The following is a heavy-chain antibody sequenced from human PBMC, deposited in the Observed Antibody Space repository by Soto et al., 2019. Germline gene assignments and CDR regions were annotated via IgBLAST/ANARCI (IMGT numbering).Heavy chain of an antibody. CDR1: GGSISSYY. CDR2: IYYSGST. V-gene: IGHV4-59*01. CDR3: ARRYGTVFDS. J-gene: IGHJ4*02. D-gene: IGHD6-13*01. Sequence: QVQLQESGPGLVKPSETLSLTCTVSGGSISSYYWSWIRQPPGKGLEWIGYIYYSGSTNYNPSLKSRVTISVDTAKNQFSLNLSSVTAADTAVYYCARRYGTVFDSWGQGTLVTVSS.